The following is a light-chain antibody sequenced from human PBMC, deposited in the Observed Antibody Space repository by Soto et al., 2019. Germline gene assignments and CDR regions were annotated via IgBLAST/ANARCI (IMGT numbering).Light chain of an antibody. J-gene: IGLJ2*01. CDR2: EVN. V-gene: IGLV2-8*01. CDR3: SSYAGSYTVV. Sequence: QSVLTQPPSASGSPGQSVTISCTGTSSDVGGYNDVSWYQQHPGKAPKLMIYEVNKRPSGVPDRFSGSKSGNTASLTVSGLQTEDEADYYCSSYAGSYTVVFGGGTKLTVL. CDR1: SSDVGGYND.